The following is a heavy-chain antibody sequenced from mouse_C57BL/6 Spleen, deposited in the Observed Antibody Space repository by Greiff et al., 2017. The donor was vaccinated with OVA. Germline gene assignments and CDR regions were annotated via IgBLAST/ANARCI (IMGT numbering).Heavy chain of an antibody. V-gene: IGHV3-6*01. J-gene: IGHJ3*01. CDR3: AREDYDGYYVGFAY. D-gene: IGHD2-3*01. Sequence: EVKLQESGPGLVKPSQSLSLTCSVTGYSITSGYYWNWIRQFPGNKLEWMGYISYDGSNNYNPSLKNRISITRDTSKNQFFLKLNSVTTEDTATYYCAREDYDGYYVGFAYWGQGTLVTVSA. CDR1: GYSITSGYY. CDR2: ISYDGSN.